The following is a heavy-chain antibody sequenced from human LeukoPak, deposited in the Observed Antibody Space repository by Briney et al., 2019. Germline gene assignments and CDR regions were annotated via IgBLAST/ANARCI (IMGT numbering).Heavy chain of an antibody. CDR1: GYTFTGYY. CDR2: INPNSGGT. J-gene: IGHJ4*02. Sequence: GASVKVSCKASGYTFTGYYMHWVRQAPGQGLERMGWINPNSGGTNYAQKFQGWVTMTRDTSISTAYMELSRLRSDDTAVYYCARGLAVAGSRFDYWGQGTLVTVSS. D-gene: IGHD6-19*01. CDR3: ARGLAVAGSRFDY. V-gene: IGHV1-2*04.